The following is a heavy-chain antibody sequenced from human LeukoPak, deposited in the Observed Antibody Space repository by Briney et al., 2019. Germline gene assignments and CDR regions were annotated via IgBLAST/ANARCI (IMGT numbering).Heavy chain of an antibody. Sequence: PGGSLRLSCAAPGFTFSSYWMSWVRQAPGKGLEWVANIKQDGSEKYYVDSVKGRFTISRDNAKNSLYLQMNSLRAEDTAVYYCAREDMATIVSFDYWGQGTLVTVSS. CDR2: IKQDGSEK. D-gene: IGHD5-24*01. J-gene: IGHJ4*02. CDR3: AREDMATIVSFDY. CDR1: GFTFSSYW. V-gene: IGHV3-7*01.